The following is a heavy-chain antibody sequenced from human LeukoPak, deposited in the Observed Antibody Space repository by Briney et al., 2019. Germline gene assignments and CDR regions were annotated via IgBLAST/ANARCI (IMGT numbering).Heavy chain of an antibody. V-gene: IGHV4-4*07. D-gene: IGHD3-10*01. CDR1: GGSISSYY. J-gene: IGHJ5*02. Sequence: SETLSLTCTVSGGSISSYYWSWLRQPAGKGLEWIGRIYTSGSTNYNPSLKSRVTMSVDTSKNQFSLKLSSVTAADTAVYYCARDKDYYGSGSYYTGFDPWGQGTLVTVSS. CDR3: ARDKDYYGSGSYYTGFDP. CDR2: IYTSGST.